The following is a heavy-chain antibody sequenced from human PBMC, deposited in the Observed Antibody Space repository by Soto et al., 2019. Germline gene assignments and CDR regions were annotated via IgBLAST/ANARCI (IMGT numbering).Heavy chain of an antibody. D-gene: IGHD6-19*01. CDR2: VTHSGTA. CDR1: GGPIDSGAFS. Sequence: SETLSLTCAVSGGPIDSGAFSLSWIRQPPGKGLEWIGYVTHSGTAYSIPSLNGRLTLSVDSSQTQFSLKLTSVTAADSAFYYCARIHWAQSSLDYRGRGILVTVSS. J-gene: IGHJ4*02. CDR3: ARIHWAQSSLDY. V-gene: IGHV4-30-2*01.